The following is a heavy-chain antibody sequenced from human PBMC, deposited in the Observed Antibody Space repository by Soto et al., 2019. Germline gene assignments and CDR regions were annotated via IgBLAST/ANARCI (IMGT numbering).Heavy chain of an antibody. CDR1: GFAFRTYA. CDR2: ISGSGDNT. V-gene: IGHV3-23*01. D-gene: IGHD1-26*01. J-gene: IGHJ4*02. Sequence: EVQLLQSGGGLVQPGGSLRLSCAASGFAFRTYAMSWVRQAPGKGLEWVSAISGSGDNTYYTDPVKGRFTISRDNSENTLHLQMNSLRPEDTAIYYCGKDLKLGGGTFIDQWGPGTLVTVSS. CDR3: GKDLKLGGGTFIDQ.